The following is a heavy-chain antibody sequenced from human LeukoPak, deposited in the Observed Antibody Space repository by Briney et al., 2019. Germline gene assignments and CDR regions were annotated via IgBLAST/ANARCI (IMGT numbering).Heavy chain of an antibody. V-gene: IGHV4-59*08. Sequence: PSETLSLTCTVSGGSISNYYWSWIRQPPRKGLEWIGYVYYSGITNYNPSLKSRVTISVDTSKNQFSLKLRSVTAADTAVYYCARFPTSLYSYGYWGQGTLVTVSS. CDR3: ARFPTSLYSYGY. CDR2: VYYSGIT. D-gene: IGHD5-18*01. CDR1: GGSISNYY. J-gene: IGHJ4*02.